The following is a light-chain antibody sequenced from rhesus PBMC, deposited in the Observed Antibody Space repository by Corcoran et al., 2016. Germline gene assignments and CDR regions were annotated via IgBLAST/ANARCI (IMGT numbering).Light chain of an antibody. V-gene: IGKV2S20*01. J-gene: IGKJ3*01. Sequence: DIVMTQTPLSLPVTPGEPASISCRSSQSLLHSGGKTYLEWYLQKPGPSPQLLIYWVSHRASGVADRFRGRGAGTDFTLKSSRVEAEDVGVYYCMQGIQLPFTFGPGTKLDIK. CDR3: MQGIQLPFT. CDR1: QSLLHSGGKTY. CDR2: WVS.